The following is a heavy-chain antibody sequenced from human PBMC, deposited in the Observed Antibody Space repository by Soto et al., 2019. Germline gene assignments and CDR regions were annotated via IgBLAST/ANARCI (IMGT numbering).Heavy chain of an antibody. CDR3: AREGGESSDGLYYFDS. J-gene: IGHJ4*02. D-gene: IGHD3-16*01. Sequence: SETLSLTCTVSGGSTSSDNYWSWIRQPPGKGLEWIGHIYYSGNTDYNPSLKSRLAISIDTSKNQFSLKLSTVTAADTAVYFCAREGGESSDGLYYFDSWGQGSLVTVSS. CDR1: GGSTSSDNY. CDR2: IYYSGNT. V-gene: IGHV4-30-4*01.